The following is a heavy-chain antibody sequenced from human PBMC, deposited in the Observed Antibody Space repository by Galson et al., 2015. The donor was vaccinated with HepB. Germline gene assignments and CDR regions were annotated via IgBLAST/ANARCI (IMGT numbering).Heavy chain of an antibody. CDR3: TTDRGHDYGDYRGAFDI. J-gene: IGHJ3*02. Sequence: SVKVSCKASEYTFSSYDIHWVRQATGQGLEWMGWMSPNNGNTGSAQKFQGRVTMTRNTSISTAYMDLSSLRSEDTAVYYCTTDRGHDYGDYRGAFDIWGQGTLVTVSS. D-gene: IGHD4-17*01. CDR1: EYTFSSYD. CDR2: MSPNNGNT. V-gene: IGHV1-8*01.